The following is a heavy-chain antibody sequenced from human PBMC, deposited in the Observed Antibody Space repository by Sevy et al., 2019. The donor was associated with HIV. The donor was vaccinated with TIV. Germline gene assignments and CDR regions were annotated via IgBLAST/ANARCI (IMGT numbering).Heavy chain of an antibody. D-gene: IGHD6-13*01. CDR2: IKQDGSEK. V-gene: IGHV3-7*01. CDR1: GFTFSSFW. J-gene: IGHJ3*02. Sequence: HGGSLRLSCAVSGFTFSSFWMSWVRQAPGKGLEWVANIKQDGSEKYYVDSVKGRFTISRDNAKNSLYLQMNSLRAEDTAVYYCAGEGSSPNAFDIWGQGTMVTVSS. CDR3: AGEGSSPNAFDI.